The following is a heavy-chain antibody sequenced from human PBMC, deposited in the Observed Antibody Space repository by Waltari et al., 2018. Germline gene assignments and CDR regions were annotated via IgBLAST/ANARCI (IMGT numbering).Heavy chain of an antibody. CDR2: INHSGST. CDR3: ARGSTVTTKGLVGGYYFDY. D-gene: IGHD4-4*01. J-gene: IGHJ4*02. Sequence: QVQLQQWGAGLLKPSETLSLTCAVYGGSFSGYYWSWIRQPPGKGLEWIGEINHSGSTNYNPSLKSRVTISVDTSKNQFSLKLSSVTAADTAVYYCARGSTVTTKGLVGGYYFDYWGQGTLVTVSS. CDR1: GGSFSGYY. V-gene: IGHV4-34*01.